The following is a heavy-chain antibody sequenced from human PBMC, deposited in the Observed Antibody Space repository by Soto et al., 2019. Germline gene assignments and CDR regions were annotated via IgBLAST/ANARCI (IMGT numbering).Heavy chain of an antibody. CDR2: ITPIFGTA. J-gene: IGHJ2*01. D-gene: IGHD6-19*01. CDR1: GGTFSRNA. V-gene: IGHV1-69*12. Sequence: QVQLVQSGTEVKKPGSSVKVSCKASGGTFSRNAINWVRQAPGQVLEWMGGITPIFGTANYAQKFQGRVTITADESTSTAYMQLSSLRCEDMAVYYCAQTLGLAVAGPGRFDLWGRGTLVTVSS. CDR3: AQTLGLAVAGPGRFDL.